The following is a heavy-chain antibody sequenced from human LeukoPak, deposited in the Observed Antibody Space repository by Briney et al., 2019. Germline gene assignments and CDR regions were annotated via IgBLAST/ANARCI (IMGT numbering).Heavy chain of an antibody. V-gene: IGHV4-31*03. CDR1: GVSITSGRFY. CDR2: VSYSGST. CDR3: ARDPRGDITGTTFDR. Sequence: SETLSLTCTLSGVSITSGRFYWTWIRQHPQRGLEWIGYVSYSGSTNYNSSLKSRLTISADTSKSQFYLRLTSVTAADTAVYFCARDPRGDITGTTFDRWGQGTLVTVSS. J-gene: IGHJ5*02. D-gene: IGHD1-20*01.